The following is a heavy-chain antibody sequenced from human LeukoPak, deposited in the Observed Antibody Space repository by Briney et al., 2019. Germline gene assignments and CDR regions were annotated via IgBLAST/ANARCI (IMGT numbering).Heavy chain of an antibody. CDR2: INPNSGGT. V-gene: IGHV1-2*02. J-gene: IGHJ4*02. Sequence: ASVKVSCKGSGYTFSVYYIQWVRQAPGQGLEWMGWINPNSGGTYYAQRFQGRVTMTSDTSISTVYMELSRLRADDTAVYYCARDMIQAVMGYWGQGTLVTVSS. D-gene: IGHD3-10*01. CDR1: GYTFSVYY. CDR3: ARDMIQAVMGY.